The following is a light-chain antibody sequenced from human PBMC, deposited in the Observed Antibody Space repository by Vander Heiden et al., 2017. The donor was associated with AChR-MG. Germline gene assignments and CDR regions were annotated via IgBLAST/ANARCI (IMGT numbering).Light chain of an antibody. Sequence: QSALTPPASVSGSPGQSITIPCTGTSSDVGNYNLVSWYQQHPGKAPKLIIVEVTRRPSGVTNRFYGSKSGNTASLTISGLQAEDEADYYCSSYAGSSTLIFGGGTKLTAL. CDR2: EVT. CDR3: SSYAGSSTLI. J-gene: IGLJ2*01. CDR1: SSDVGNYNL. V-gene: IGLV2-23*02.